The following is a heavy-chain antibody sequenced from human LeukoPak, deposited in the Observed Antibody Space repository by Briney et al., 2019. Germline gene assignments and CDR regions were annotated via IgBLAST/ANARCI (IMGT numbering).Heavy chain of an antibody. CDR2: INPTSGGT. D-gene: IGHD2-15*01. CDR1: GYTFTSYH. CDR3: ARGYCSGGSCSGLDY. J-gene: IGHJ4*02. Sequence: ASVKVSCKASGYTFTSYHMHWVRQAPGQGLKWMGWINPTSGGTNYAQKFQGRVTMTRDTSISTAYMELSRLTSDDTAVFYCARGYCSGGSCSGLDYWGQGTLVTVSS. V-gene: IGHV1-2*02.